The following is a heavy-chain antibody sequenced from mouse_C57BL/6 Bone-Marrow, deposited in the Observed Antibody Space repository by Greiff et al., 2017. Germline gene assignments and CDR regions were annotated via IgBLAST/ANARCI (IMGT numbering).Heavy chain of an antibody. CDR3: AKDYYGSSYEGGRYYFDY. CDR2: LYPRSGNT. Sequence: VQLQQSGAELARPGASVKLSCKASGYTFTSYGISWVKQRTGQGLEWIGELYPRSGNTYYNEKFKGKATLTADKSSSTAYMELRSLTSEDSAVYFCAKDYYGSSYEGGRYYFDYWGQGTTLTVSS. D-gene: IGHD1-1*01. CDR1: GYTFTSYG. V-gene: IGHV1-81*01. J-gene: IGHJ2*01.